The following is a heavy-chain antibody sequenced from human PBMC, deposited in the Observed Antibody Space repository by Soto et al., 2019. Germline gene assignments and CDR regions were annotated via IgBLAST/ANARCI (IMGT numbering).Heavy chain of an antibody. CDR1: GYTXXSYG. CDR3: XXXXXXXXXXXXDI. Sequence: HVQLVQSGAEVKKPGASLKVSCKASGYTXXSYGVSXVRXAPGQGLEWLGWMSPYNGNTNYAQKFQGRITMTTDTSTSTVYMDLRSLXTXXXXXXXXXXXXXXXXXXXXDIXGQGTXVVVSS. V-gene: IGHV1-18*01. J-gene: IGHJ3*02. CDR2: MSPYNGNT.